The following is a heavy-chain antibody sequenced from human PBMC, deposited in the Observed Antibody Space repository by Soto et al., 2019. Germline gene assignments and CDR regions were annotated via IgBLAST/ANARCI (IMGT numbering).Heavy chain of an antibody. CDR2: IYYSGST. J-gene: IGHJ1*01. CDR3: ARDTDYYDSSGYYYGDFQH. D-gene: IGHD3-22*01. V-gene: IGHV4-39*02. Sequence: PPETLSLTCTVSGGSISSSSYYWGWIRQPPGKGLEWIGSIYYSGSTYYNPSLKSRVTISVDTSKNQFPLKLSSVTAADTAVYYCARDTDYYDSSGYYYGDFQHWGQGTLVTVSS. CDR1: GGSISSSSYY.